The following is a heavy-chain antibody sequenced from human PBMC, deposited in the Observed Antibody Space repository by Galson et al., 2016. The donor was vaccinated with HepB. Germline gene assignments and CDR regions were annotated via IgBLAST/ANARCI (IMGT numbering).Heavy chain of an antibody. D-gene: IGHD6-19*01. J-gene: IGHJ3*02. Sequence: SLRLSCAASRFTFSSDDMHWVRQAPGKGLEWVSYISRNSRYINYADSVKGRFTISRDNAKNSLSLQMNSLRAEDAAVYYCARDRNSGWYRDAFDIWGQGTMVTVSS. CDR1: RFTFSSDD. CDR3: ARDRNSGWYRDAFDI. CDR2: ISRNSRYI. V-gene: IGHV3-21*05.